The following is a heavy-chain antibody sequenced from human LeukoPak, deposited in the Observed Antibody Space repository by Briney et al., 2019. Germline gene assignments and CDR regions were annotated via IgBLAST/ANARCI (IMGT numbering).Heavy chain of an antibody. Sequence: ASVKVSCKASGYTFTSYAMHWVRQAPGQRLEWMGWINAGNGNTKYSQKFQGRVTITRDTSASTAYMELSSLRSEDTAVYYCARTYRKGSGWYGLYYYGMDVWGQGTTVTVSS. CDR3: ARTYRKGSGWYGLYYYGMDV. CDR2: INAGNGNT. J-gene: IGHJ6*02. D-gene: IGHD6-19*01. CDR1: GYTFTSYA. V-gene: IGHV1-3*01.